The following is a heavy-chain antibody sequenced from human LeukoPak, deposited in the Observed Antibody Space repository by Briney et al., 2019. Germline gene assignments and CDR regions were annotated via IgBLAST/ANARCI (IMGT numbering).Heavy chain of an antibody. CDR3: ARDRCSSTSCYVDY. J-gene: IGHJ4*02. CDR2: IYYSGST. V-gene: IGHV4-61*01. CDR1: GGSVSSGSYY. Sequence: SETLSLTCTVSGGSVSSGSYYWSWIRQPPGKGLEWIGYIYYSGSTNYNPSLKSRVTISVDTSKNQFSLKLSSVTAADTAVYYCARDRCSSTSCYVDYWGQGTLVTVSS. D-gene: IGHD2-2*01.